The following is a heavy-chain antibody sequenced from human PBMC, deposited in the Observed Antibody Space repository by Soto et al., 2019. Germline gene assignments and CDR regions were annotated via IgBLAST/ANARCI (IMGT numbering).Heavy chain of an antibody. V-gene: IGHV1-69*06. J-gene: IGHJ4*02. D-gene: IGHD2-2*01. CDR3: AREPGRYCSSTSCYPDPFDY. CDR1: GGTFSSYA. CDR2: IIPIFGTA. Sequence: SVKVSCKASGGTFSSYAISWVRQAPGQGXEWMGGIIPIFGTASYAQKFQGRVTITADKSTSTAYMELSSLRSEDTAVYYCAREPGRYCSSTSCYPDPFDYWGQGTLVTVSS.